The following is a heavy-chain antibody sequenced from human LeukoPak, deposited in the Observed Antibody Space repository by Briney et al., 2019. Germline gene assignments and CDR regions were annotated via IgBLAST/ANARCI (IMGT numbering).Heavy chain of an antibody. V-gene: IGHV4-34*01. D-gene: IGHD6-13*01. Sequence: SETLSLTCAVYGGSFSGYYWSWIRQPPGKGLEWIGEINHSGSTNYKPSLKSRVTISVDTSKNQFSLKLSSVTAADTAVYYCAREPYSSSWYNYWGQGTLVTVSS. J-gene: IGHJ4*02. CDR1: GGSFSGYY. CDR3: AREPYSSSWYNY. CDR2: INHSGST.